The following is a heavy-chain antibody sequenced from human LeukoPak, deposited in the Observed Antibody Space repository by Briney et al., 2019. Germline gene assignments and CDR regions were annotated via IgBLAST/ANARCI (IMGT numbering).Heavy chain of an antibody. D-gene: IGHD3-9*01. J-gene: IGHJ4*02. CDR3: ARAKYYDILTGYYKALDY. CDR2: ISAYNGNT. CDR1: GYAFTSYG. V-gene: IGHV1-18*01. Sequence: ASVKVSCKASGYAFTSYGISWVRQAPGQGLEWMGWISAYNGNTNYAQKLQGRVTMTTDTSTSTAYMELRSLRSDDTAVYYCARAKYYDILTGYYKALDYWGQGTLVTVSS.